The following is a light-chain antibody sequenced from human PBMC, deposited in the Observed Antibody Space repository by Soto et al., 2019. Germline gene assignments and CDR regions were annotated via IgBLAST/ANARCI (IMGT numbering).Light chain of an antibody. CDR2: EVS. Sequence: QSALTQPPSASGSPGQSVTISCTGTSSDVGGYNYVSWYQQHPGKAPKLMIYEVSKRPSGVPDRFSGSKSGNTASLTVSGLQAEDEADYYCSSYAGSNNRVFGTGTTVTVL. J-gene: IGLJ1*01. CDR3: SSYAGSNNRV. CDR1: SSDVGGYNY. V-gene: IGLV2-8*01.